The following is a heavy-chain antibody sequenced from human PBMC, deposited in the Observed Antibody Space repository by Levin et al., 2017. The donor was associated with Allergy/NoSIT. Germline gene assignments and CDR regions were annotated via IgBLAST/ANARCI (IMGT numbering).Heavy chain of an antibody. Sequence: GSLRLSCAVYGGSFSGYYWSWIRQPPGKGLEWIGEINHSGSTNYNPSLKSRVTISVDTSKNQFSLKLSSVTAADTAVYYCARAPDAEYFQHWGQGTLVTVSS. CDR3: ARAPDAEYFQH. CDR2: INHSGST. CDR1: GGSFSGYY. V-gene: IGHV4-34*01. J-gene: IGHJ1*01.